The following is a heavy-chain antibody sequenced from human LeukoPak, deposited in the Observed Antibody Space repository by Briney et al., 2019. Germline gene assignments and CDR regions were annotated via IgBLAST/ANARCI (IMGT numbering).Heavy chain of an antibody. Sequence: GGSLRLPCAASGFTFSSYAMHWVRQAPGKGLEWVAVISYDGSNKYYADSVKSRFTISRDNSKNTLYLQMNSLRAEDTAVYYCARDNYDYVWGSYHYFDYWGQGTLVTVSS. D-gene: IGHD3-16*02. CDR1: GFTFSSYA. V-gene: IGHV3-30-3*01. J-gene: IGHJ4*02. CDR2: ISYDGSNK. CDR3: ARDNYDYVWGSYHYFDY.